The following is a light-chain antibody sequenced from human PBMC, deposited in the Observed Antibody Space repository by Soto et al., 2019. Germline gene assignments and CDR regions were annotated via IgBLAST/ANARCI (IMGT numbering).Light chain of an antibody. V-gene: IGKV1-17*01. CDR3: LQHNVYPLT. J-gene: IGKJ4*01. Sequence: DIQMTQAPSSLPASVGDTVTITCRASQDIRNDLGWYQQKPGMAPKRLIYAATNLQRGVPSRFIGSGSGSAFTLTIAGLQPEDFATYYCLQHNVYPLTFGGGTKVEIK. CDR2: AAT. CDR1: QDIRND.